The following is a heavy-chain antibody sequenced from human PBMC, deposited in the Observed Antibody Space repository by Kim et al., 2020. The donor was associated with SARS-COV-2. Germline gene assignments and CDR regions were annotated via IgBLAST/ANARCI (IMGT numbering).Heavy chain of an antibody. V-gene: IGHV4-39*01. D-gene: IGHD4-17*01. CDR2: IYYSGST. CDR3: ARTNYGGNSRDYFDY. CDR1: GGSISSSSYY. Sequence: SETLSLTCTVSGGSISSSSYYWGWIRQPPGKGLEWIESIYYSGSTYYNPSLKSRVTISVDTSKNQFSLKLSSVTAADTAVYYCARTNYGGNSRDYFDYWGQGTLVTVSS. J-gene: IGHJ4*02.